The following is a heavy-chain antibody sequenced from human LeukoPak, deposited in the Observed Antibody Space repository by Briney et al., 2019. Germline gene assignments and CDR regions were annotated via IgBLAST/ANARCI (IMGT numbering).Heavy chain of an antibody. CDR1: GYTFTNYY. CDR3: ARVGDIWTGSSVGWFDH. V-gene: IGHV1-46*04. CDR2: INPRGSST. D-gene: IGHD3-9*01. J-gene: IGHJ5*02. Sequence: ASVKVSCETFGYTFTNYYMHWVRQAPGQGLEWMGIINPRGSSTTSAQKLQGRVTMTRDTSTSTSFMELSSLKLEDTAVYYYARVGDIWTGSSVGWFDHWGQGTLVTVSS.